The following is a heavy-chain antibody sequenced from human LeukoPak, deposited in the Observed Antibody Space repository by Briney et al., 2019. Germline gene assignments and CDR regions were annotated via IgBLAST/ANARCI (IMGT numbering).Heavy chain of an antibody. V-gene: IGHV3-23*01. D-gene: IGHD2-2*01. Sequence: GGSLRLSCAASGFTFNNYALSWVRQAPGKGLEWVSLISAFGGSTYYADSVKGRFTISGDNSNNTLYLQMNSLRAEDTAIYYCAKVHCSATSCPLGYYYNGMDVWGQGITVTVSS. CDR3: AKVHCSATSCPLGYYYNGMDV. CDR2: ISAFGGST. J-gene: IGHJ6*02. CDR1: GFTFNNYA.